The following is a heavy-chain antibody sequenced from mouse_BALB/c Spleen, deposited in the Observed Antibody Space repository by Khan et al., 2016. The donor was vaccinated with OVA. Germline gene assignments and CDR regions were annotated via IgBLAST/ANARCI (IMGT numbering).Heavy chain of an antibody. Sequence: QVQLKESGAELAKPGASVKMSCKASGYTFTGYWMHWVKQRPGQGLEWIGYINPSTGYTEYNQKFKDKATLTTDKSSSTAYMQLSSLTSEDSAVKDCARRGLYGSFAYWGQGTRVTVSA. CDR2: INPSTGYT. D-gene: IGHD1-1*02. V-gene: IGHV1-7*01. CDR1: GYTFTGYW. J-gene: IGHJ3*01. CDR3: ARRGLYGSFAY.